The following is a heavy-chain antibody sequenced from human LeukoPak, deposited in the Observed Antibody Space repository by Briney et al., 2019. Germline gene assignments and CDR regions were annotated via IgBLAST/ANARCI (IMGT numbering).Heavy chain of an antibody. V-gene: IGHV3-11*01. CDR3: ARENSGYYYADAFDI. CDR1: GFTFSDYY. J-gene: IGHJ3*02. Sequence: PGGSLRLSCAASGFTFSDYYMSWIRQTPGKGLEWVSYISSSGSTIYYADSAKGRFTISRDNSKNTLYLQMNSLRAEDTAVYYCARENSGYYYADAFDIWGQGTMVTVSS. CDR2: ISSSGSTI. D-gene: IGHD3-22*01.